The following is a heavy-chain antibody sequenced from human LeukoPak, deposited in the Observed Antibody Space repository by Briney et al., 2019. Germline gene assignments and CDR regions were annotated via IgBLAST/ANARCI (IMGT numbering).Heavy chain of an antibody. V-gene: IGHV1-18*04. CDR3: AREGCSTTSCYLRAFDI. D-gene: IGHD2-2*01. J-gene: IGHJ3*02. CDR1: GYTFTSFG. Sequence: ASVNVSCKASGYTFTSFGISWVRQAPGQGLEWMGWSSAYTGNTNYAQNLQGRVTMTTDTSTSTAYMELRSLRSDDTAVYYCAREGCSTTSCYLRAFDIWGQGTLVTVSS. CDR2: SSAYTGNT.